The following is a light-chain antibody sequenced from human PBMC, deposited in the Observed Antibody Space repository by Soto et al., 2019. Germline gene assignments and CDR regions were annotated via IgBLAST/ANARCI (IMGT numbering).Light chain of an antibody. V-gene: IGLV2-8*01. CDR2: EVS. Sequence: QSVLTKPPSASGSFGQSVTISCTGTSSDFGGYNYVSWYQQHPGKAPKLMIYEVSERPSGVPDRFSGSKSGNTASLTVSGLQADDEADYYCSSYSGTNYHYVFGTGTKVTVL. CDR1: SSDFGGYNY. CDR3: SSYSGTNYHYV. J-gene: IGLJ1*01.